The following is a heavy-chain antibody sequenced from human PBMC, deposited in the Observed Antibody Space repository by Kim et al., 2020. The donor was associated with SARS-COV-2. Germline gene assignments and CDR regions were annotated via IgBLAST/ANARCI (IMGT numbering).Heavy chain of an antibody. CDR3: TTAGRDLVVVPADRDYYYGMDV. J-gene: IGHJ6*02. V-gene: IGHV3-15*01. Sequence: GGSLRLSCAASGFTFSNAWMSWVRQAPGKGLEWVGRIKSKTDGGTTDYAAPVKGRFTISRDDSKNTLYLQMNSLKTEDTAVYYCTTAGRDLVVVPADRDYYYGMDVWGQGTTVTVSS. CDR2: IKSKTDGGTT. D-gene: IGHD2-2*01. CDR1: GFTFSNAW.